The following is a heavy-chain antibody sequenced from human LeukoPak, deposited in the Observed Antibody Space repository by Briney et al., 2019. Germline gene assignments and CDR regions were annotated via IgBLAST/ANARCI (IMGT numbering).Heavy chain of an antibody. Sequence: PGGSLRLSCAASGFTFSSYGIHWVRQAPGKGLEWVAVISYDGSNKYYADSVKGRFTISRDNSKNTLYLQMNSLRAEDTAVYYCAKDIYAGSSEEDVTLDYWGQGTLVTVSS. CDR2: ISYDGSNK. CDR1: GFTFSSYG. D-gene: IGHD6-19*01. J-gene: IGHJ4*02. V-gene: IGHV3-30*18. CDR3: AKDIYAGSSEEDVTLDY.